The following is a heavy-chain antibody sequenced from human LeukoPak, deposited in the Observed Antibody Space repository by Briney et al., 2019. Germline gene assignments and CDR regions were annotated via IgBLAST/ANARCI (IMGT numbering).Heavy chain of an antibody. Sequence: ASVKVSCKASGYTFTSNGISWVRQAPGQRLEWMGWISAYNGNTNYAQKLQGRVTMTTDTSTSTAYMELRSLRSDDTAVYCCARDLQSIAASNWFDPWGQGTLVTVSS. J-gene: IGHJ5*02. D-gene: IGHD6-13*01. CDR3: ARDLQSIAASNWFDP. CDR2: ISAYNGNT. V-gene: IGHV1-18*01. CDR1: GYTFTSNG.